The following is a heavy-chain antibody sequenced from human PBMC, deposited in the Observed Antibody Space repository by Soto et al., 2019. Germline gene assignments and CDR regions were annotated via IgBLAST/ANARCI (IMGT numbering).Heavy chain of an antibody. CDR1: GFAFSNYA. CDR3: ARDLENDQGDYYVYGMDV. V-gene: IGHV3-30*04. Sequence: PGGSRRLSCAASGFAFSNYAIHGVCQDPDKGLEWVAMISYEGTTKYYADSVKGRFSLSRDNSKNTVSLEMSSLRPDDTAVYYCARDLENDQGDYYVYGMDVWGQGTTVTVSS. D-gene: IGHD1-1*01. J-gene: IGHJ6*02. CDR2: ISYEGTTK.